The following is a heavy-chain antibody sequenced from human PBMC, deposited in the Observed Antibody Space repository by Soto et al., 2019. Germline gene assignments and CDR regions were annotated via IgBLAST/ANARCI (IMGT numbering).Heavy chain of an antibody. Sequence: EVQLVESGGRLVQPGGSLSRSCDASGFSFSHVDMHWVRQPTGTGLEWISTIGTACDTYYAVSVKGRFTITRDSAKDSFSLQMNSLRAGDTVVYFGASSQEVGAHFVHSGVQGSQVSVAS. V-gene: IGHV3-13*01. CDR2: IGTACDT. J-gene: IGHJ4*02. CDR3: ASSQEVGAHFVHS. CDR1: GFSFSHVD. D-gene: IGHD2-15*01.